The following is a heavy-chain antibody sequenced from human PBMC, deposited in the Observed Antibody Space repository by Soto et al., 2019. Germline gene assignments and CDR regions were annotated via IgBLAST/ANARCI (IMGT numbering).Heavy chain of an antibody. V-gene: IGHV4-30-4*01. CDR2: IYYSGST. CDR3: ASEGVELSGGYYYYGMDV. D-gene: IGHD1-1*01. J-gene: IGHJ6*02. CDR1: GGSISSGDYY. Sequence: SETLSLTCTVSGGSISSGDYYWSWIRQPPGKGLEWIGYIYYSGSTYYNPSLKSRVTISVDTSKNQFSLKLSSVTAADTAVYYCASEGVELSGGYYYYGMDVWGQGTTVTVSS.